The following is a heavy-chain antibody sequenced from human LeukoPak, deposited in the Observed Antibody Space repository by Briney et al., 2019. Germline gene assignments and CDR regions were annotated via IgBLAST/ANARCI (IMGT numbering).Heavy chain of an antibody. CDR2: INAGNGNT. J-gene: IGHJ5*02. D-gene: IGHD6-13*01. Sequence: ASVNVSCKASGYTFTSYAMHWVRQAPGQRLEWMGWINAGNGNTKYSQKFQGRVTITRDTSASTAYMELSSLRSEDTAVYYCARDRRIAAAGTGNWFDPWGQGTLVTVSS. V-gene: IGHV1-3*01. CDR1: GYTFTSYA. CDR3: ARDRRIAAAGTGNWFDP.